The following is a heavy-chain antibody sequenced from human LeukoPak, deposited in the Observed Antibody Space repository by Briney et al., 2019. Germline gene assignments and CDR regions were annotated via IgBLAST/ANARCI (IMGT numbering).Heavy chain of an antibody. CDR3: ARGARYYYDSSGYSDY. CDR2: INWNGGST. V-gene: IGHV3-20*04. D-gene: IGHD3-22*01. Sequence: GGSLRLSCAASGFTFGDYGMSWVRQAPGKGLEWVSGINWNGGSTGYADSVKGRFTISRDNAKNSLYLQMNSLRAEDTALYYCARGARYYYDSSGYSDYWGQGTLVTVSS. J-gene: IGHJ4*02. CDR1: GFTFGDYG.